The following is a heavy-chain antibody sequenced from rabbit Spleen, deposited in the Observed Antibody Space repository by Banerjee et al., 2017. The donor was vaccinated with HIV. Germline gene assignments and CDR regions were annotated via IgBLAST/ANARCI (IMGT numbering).Heavy chain of an antibody. V-gene: IGHV1S40*01. J-gene: IGHJ4*01. CDR2: INAVTGKA. D-gene: IGHD8-1*01. Sequence: QSLEESGGDLVKPEGSLTLTCKASGFSSSSRYYMCWVRLAPGKGLEWIACINAVTGKAVYASWAKGRFTISKTSSTTVTLQMTSLTAADTATYFCARDLDAGSSYNLYYFDLWGPGTLVTVS. CDR1: GFSSSSRYY. CDR3: ARDLDAGSSYNLYYFDL.